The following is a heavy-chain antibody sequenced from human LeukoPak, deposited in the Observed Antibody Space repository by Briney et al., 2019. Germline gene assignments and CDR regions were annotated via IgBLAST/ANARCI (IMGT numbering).Heavy chain of an antibody. CDR2: IGTSSDYI. V-gene: IGHV3-21*01. J-gene: IGHJ4*02. Sequence: GGSLRLSCAASGFTFSSYSMNWVRQAPGKGLEWVSSIGTSSDYIYYADSVKGRFAISRDNAKNSLYLQMNSLRADDTAVYYCARDRDERWLYAGDYWGQGTLVTVSS. CDR1: GFTFSSYS. D-gene: IGHD5-24*01. CDR3: ARDRDERWLYAGDY.